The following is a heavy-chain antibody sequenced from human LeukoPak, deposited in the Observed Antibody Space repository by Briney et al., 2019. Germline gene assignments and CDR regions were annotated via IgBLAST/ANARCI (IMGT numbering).Heavy chain of an antibody. CDR1: RYTFTGYY. V-gene: IGHV1-2*02. Sequence: ASVKVSCKASRYTFTGYYMHWVRQAPGQGLEWMGWINPNSGDTNYAQKFQGRVTMTRDTSISTAYMELSRLRSDDTAVYYCARVTEGGSGSYPYYYYYYMDVWGKGTTVTISS. D-gene: IGHD3-10*01. CDR2: INPNSGDT. J-gene: IGHJ6*03. CDR3: ARVTEGGSGSYPYYYYYYMDV.